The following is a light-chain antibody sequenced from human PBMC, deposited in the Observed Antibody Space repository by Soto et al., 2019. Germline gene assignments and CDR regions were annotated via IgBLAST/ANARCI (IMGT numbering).Light chain of an antibody. Sequence: EIWLTQSPATLSLSPGERATLSCRASQSVSSYLVWYQQKPGQAPRLLSYDASNRATDIPPTFSCSGSGTDFTLTISSLEPEDFAVYYCQQRSNWPRTFGQGTKV. J-gene: IGKJ1*01. CDR3: QQRSNWPRT. CDR2: DAS. CDR1: QSVSSY. V-gene: IGKV3-11*01.